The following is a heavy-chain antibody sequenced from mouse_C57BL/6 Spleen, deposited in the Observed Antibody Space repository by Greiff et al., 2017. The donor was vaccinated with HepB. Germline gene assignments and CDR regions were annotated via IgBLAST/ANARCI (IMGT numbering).Heavy chain of an antibody. CDR3: ARNYGSSLFDY. CDR2: IYPSDSET. J-gene: IGHJ2*01. CDR1: GYTFTSYW. D-gene: IGHD1-1*01. V-gene: IGHV1-61*01. Sequence: VQLQQPGAELVRPGSSVKLSCKASGYTFTSYWMDWVKQRPGQGLEWIGNIYPSDSETHYNQKFKDKATLTVDKSSSTAYMQLRILTSEDSAVYYCARNYGSSLFDYWGQGTTLTVSS.